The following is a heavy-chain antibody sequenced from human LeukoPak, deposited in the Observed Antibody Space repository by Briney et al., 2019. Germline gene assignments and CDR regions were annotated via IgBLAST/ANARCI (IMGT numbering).Heavy chain of an antibody. J-gene: IGHJ3*02. CDR2: LTDSGGTT. D-gene: IGHD5-24*01. CDR3: AKKRDAFDI. CDR1: GFTFSSYA. Sequence: PGGSLRLSCVASGFTFSSYAMGWVRQAPGKRPEWVSSLTDSGGTTYYVDSVRGRFTISRDNSKNTLYLHMNSLRADDTAMYYCAKKRDAFDIWGQGTVVAVSS. V-gene: IGHV3-23*01.